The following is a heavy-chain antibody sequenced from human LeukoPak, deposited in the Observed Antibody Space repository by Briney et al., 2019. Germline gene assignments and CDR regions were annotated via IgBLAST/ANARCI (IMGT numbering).Heavy chain of an antibody. CDR2: IYYSGTT. V-gene: IGHV4-59*12. Sequence: SETLSLTCTVSGGSISSYYWSWIRQPPGKGLEWIGYIYYSGTTNYNPSLKSRVTMSVDTSKNQFSLKLSSVTAADTAVYYCAYRAAGTDFDYWGQGTLVTVSS. J-gene: IGHJ4*02. D-gene: IGHD6-13*01. CDR3: AYRAAGTDFDY. CDR1: GGSISSYY.